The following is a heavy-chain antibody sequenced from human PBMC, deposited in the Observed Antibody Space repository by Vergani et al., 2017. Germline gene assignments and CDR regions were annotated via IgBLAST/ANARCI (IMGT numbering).Heavy chain of an antibody. CDR1: GDSVSSNSAA. CDR2: TYYRSKWYN. D-gene: IGHD3-22*01. CDR3: ARLVSHGYYDSSGXYDY. Sequence: QVQLQQSGPGLVKPSQTLSLTCAISGDSVSSNSAAWNWIRQSPSRGLEWLGRTYYRSKWYNYYAVSVKSRITINPDTSKNQFSLQLNSVTPEDTAVYYCARLVSHGYYDSSGXYDYWGQGTMVTVSS. V-gene: IGHV6-1*01. J-gene: IGHJ3*01.